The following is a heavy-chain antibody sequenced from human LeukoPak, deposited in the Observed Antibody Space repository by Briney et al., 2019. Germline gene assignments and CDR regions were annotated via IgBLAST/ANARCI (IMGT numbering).Heavy chain of an antibody. V-gene: IGHV4-34*01. J-gene: IGHJ3*02. CDR1: GGSFSGYY. D-gene: IGHD6-6*01. CDR2: INHSGST. CDR3: ARGKLVARRSAFDI. Sequence: SETLSLTCAVYGGSFSGYYWSWIRQPPGKGLEWIGEINHSGSTNYNPSLKSRVTMSLDTSKNQFSLKLSSVTAADTAVYYCARGKLVARRSAFDIWGQGTMVTVSS.